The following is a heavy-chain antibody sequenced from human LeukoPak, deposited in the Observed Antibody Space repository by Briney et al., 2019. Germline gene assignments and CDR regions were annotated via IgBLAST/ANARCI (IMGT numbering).Heavy chain of an antibody. CDR1: GGSISSSNW. D-gene: IGHD3-22*01. CDR2: IYHSGST. Sequence: PETLSLTCAVSGGSISSSNWWSWVRQPPGKGLEWIGEIYHSGSTNYNPSLKSRVTISVDKSKNQFSLKLSSVTAADTAVYCCARGTSRYDSSGYDYWGQGTLVTVSS. J-gene: IGHJ4*02. V-gene: IGHV4-4*01. CDR3: ARGTSRYDSSGYDY.